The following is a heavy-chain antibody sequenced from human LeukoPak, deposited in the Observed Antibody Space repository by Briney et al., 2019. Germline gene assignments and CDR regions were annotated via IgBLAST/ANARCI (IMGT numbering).Heavy chain of an antibody. CDR3: ARDLLGGWFDP. Sequence: GGSLRLSCAASGFTFSSYAMHWVRQAAGKGLEWVAVISYDGSNKYYADSVKGRFTISRDNSKNTLYLQMNSLRAEDTAVYYCARDLLGGWFDPWGQGTLVTVSS. D-gene: IGHD3-16*01. V-gene: IGHV3-30*01. CDR2: ISYDGSNK. J-gene: IGHJ5*02. CDR1: GFTFSSYA.